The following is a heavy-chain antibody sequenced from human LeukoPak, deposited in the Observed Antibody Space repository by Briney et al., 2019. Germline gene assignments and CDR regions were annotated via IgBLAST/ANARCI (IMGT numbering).Heavy chain of an antibody. D-gene: IGHD1-14*01. CDR2: INRDGSEK. J-gene: IGHJ4*02. Sequence: GGSLRLSCAVSGFTFTYYWMTWVRQAPGKGLEWVANINRDGSEKYYVDSVKGRFTISRDNAKNSLYLQMNSLRAEDMAVYYCATGTSGYNPYWGQGTLVTVSS. CDR3: ATGTSGYNPY. CDR1: GFTFTYYW. V-gene: IGHV3-7*02.